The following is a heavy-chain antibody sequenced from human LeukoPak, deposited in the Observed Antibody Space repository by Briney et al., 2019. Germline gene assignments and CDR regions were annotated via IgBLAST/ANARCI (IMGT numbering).Heavy chain of an antibody. CDR1: GLTFSSYW. Sequence: PGESLRLSCAASGLTFSSYWMHWVRQPPGKGLEWVGVIQYDGSTKYYADSVKGRFTSSRDNSKNTLYLQMTSLRAEDTAGYYCAKDGSGGLYYDYYYIDVWGKGTTVTVSS. CDR2: IQYDGSTK. D-gene: IGHD3-10*01. V-gene: IGHV3-30*18. J-gene: IGHJ6*03. CDR3: AKDGSGGLYYDYYYIDV.